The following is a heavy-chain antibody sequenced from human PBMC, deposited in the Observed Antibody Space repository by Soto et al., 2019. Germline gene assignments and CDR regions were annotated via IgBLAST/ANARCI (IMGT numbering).Heavy chain of an antibody. CDR2: ISGSGGST. J-gene: IGHJ6*03. D-gene: IGHD4-4*01. Sequence: GGSLRLSCAASGFTFSSYAMSWVRQAPGKGLEWVSAISGSGGSTYYADSVKGRLTISRDNSKNTLYLQMNSLRAEDTAVYYCAKVTTEYYYYYYYMDVWGKGTTVTVS. V-gene: IGHV3-23*01. CDR1: GFTFSSYA. CDR3: AKVTTEYYYYYYYMDV.